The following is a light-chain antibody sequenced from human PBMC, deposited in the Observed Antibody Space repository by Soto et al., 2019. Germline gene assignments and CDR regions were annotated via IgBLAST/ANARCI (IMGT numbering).Light chain of an antibody. V-gene: IGLV2-23*01. Sequence: QSVLTQPASLSGSPGQSITISCTGTSSDVGRYNLVSWYQQHPGEAPKLIIYEATKRPSGVSNRFSGSKFGNTASLTISGLQAEDEANYYCCSYIGFSTGVIFGGGTKLTVL. CDR1: SSDVGRYNL. J-gene: IGLJ2*01. CDR2: EAT. CDR3: CSYIGFSTGVI.